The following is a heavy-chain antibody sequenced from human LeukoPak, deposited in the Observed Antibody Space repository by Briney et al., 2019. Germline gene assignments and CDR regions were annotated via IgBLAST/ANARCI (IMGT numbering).Heavy chain of an antibody. J-gene: IGHJ4*02. CDR1: GFTFSSYE. Sequence: GGSLRLSCAASGFTFSSYEMNWVRQAPGKGLEWVSYISSSGSTIYYADSVKGRFTISRDNAKNSLYLQMNSLRAEDTAVYYCARATFSSSWNLYFDYWGQGTPVTVSS. CDR3: ARATFSSSWNLYFDY. D-gene: IGHD6-13*01. V-gene: IGHV3-48*03. CDR2: ISSSGSTI.